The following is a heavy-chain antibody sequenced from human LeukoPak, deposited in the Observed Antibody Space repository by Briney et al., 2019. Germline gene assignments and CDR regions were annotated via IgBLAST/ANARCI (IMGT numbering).Heavy chain of an antibody. V-gene: IGHV3-74*01. CDR1: GNYW. Sequence: GGSLRLSCAASGNYWMHWVRQAPGKGLVWVSHVNSDGSWTSHADSVKGRFTISRDNSKNTLYLQMNSLRAEDTAVYYCARDRRPYYWGQGTLVTVSS. CDR3: ARDRRPYY. J-gene: IGHJ4*02. D-gene: IGHD6-6*01. CDR2: VNSDGSWT.